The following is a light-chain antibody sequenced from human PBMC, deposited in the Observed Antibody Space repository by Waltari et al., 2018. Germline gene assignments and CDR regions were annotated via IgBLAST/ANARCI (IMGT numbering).Light chain of an antibody. J-gene: IGLJ7*01. V-gene: IGLV1-51*02. Sequence: QSVLTQPPSVSAAPGPRVNIPCSGGGPNIRNNYVSWYRQFPGTAPKLLIYENTERPSGIPGRFSGSKSGTSATLDITGLQAGDEADYYCGTWDSSLSGAVFGGGTHLTVL. CDR1: GPNIRNNY. CDR2: ENT. CDR3: GTWDSSLSGAV.